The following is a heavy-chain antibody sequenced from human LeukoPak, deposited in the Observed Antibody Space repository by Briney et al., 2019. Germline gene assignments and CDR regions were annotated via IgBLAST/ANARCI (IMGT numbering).Heavy chain of an antibody. J-gene: IGHJ5*02. CDR2: ISAYNGNT. CDR3: ARAADPYYYDSSGYSRMTGNWFDP. CDR1: GYTFTSYG. D-gene: IGHD3-22*01. V-gene: IGHV1-18*01. Sequence: SVKVSCKASGYTFTSYGISWVRQAPGQGLEWMGWISAYNGNTNYAQKLQGRVTMTTDTSTSTAYMALRRLRSDDTAVYYCARAADPYYYDSSGYSRMTGNWFDPWGQGTLVTVSS.